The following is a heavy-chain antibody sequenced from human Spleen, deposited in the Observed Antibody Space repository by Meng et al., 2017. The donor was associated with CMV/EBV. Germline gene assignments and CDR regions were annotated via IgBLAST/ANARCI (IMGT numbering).Heavy chain of an antibody. V-gene: IGHV3-53*01. Sequence: GESLKISCAASGFTVGRNYMSWVRQASGKGLEWVSSIFSHGSTYYADSVKGRFTISRDNSNNMLYLQMNSLRAEDTALYYCASDYGSGSNIGYHYYYGLGVWGQGTTVTVSS. CDR2: IFSHGST. J-gene: IGHJ6*02. CDR1: GFTVGRNY. CDR3: ASDYGSGSNIGYHYYYGLGV. D-gene: IGHD3-10*01.